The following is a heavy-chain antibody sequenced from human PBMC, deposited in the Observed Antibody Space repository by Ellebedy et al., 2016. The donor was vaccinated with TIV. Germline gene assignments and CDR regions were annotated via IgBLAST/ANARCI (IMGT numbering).Heavy chain of an antibody. CDR2: IKQDGSNI. Sequence: GGSLRLSXGVSGFTFSSLWMSWVRQAPGKGPEWVANIKQDGSNIRYVDSVKGRFTISRDNAKNSLYLQMNSLRADDTGVYFCVGSGGWLLQHWGQGTLVTVSS. D-gene: IGHD6-19*01. CDR1: GFTFSSLW. J-gene: IGHJ1*01. CDR3: VGSGGWLLQH. V-gene: IGHV3-7*03.